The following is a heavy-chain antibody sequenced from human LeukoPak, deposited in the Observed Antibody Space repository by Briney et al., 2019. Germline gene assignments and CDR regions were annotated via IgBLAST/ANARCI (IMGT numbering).Heavy chain of an antibody. J-gene: IGHJ5*02. V-gene: IGHV4-59*08. D-gene: IGHD2-15*01. CDR1: GGSISSYY. CDR3: ARHAVVVAANWFDP. CDR2: IYYSGST. Sequence: SETLSLTCTVSGGSISSYYWSWIRQPPGKGLEWIGYIYYSGSTNYNPSLKSRVTISVDTSKNQFSLKLSSVTAADTAVYYCARHAVVVAANWFDPWGQGTLATVSS.